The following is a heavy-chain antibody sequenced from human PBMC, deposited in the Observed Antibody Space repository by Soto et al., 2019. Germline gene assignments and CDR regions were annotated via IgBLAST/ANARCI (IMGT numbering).Heavy chain of an antibody. CDR1: GFPFNSFV. Sequence: GGSLRLSCAASGFPFNSFVMSWVRQAPGRGLEWVSIISGSGGISYYSDSVRGRFTISRDNSKSTLYLQMNGLRDDDTAVYFCATRYSSGWSRYNWFGPWGQGTLVTVSS. CDR3: ATRYSSGWSRYNWFGP. J-gene: IGHJ5*02. V-gene: IGHV3-23*01. D-gene: IGHD6-19*01. CDR2: ISGSGGIS.